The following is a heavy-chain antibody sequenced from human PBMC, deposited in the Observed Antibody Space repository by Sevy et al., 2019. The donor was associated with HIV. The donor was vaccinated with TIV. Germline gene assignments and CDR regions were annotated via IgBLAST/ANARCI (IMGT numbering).Heavy chain of an antibody. CDR3: ARAAGSWGYIYALDS. V-gene: IGHV1-8*01. CDR1: GYTFTSYD. D-gene: IGHD3-16*01. J-gene: IGHJ6*02. CDR2: MNPNSGNT. Sequence: ASVKVSCKGSGYTFTSYDINWVRQAAGQGLEWMGWMNPNSGNTGYEQKFQGRVTMTRNTSISAAYMELSNLRSEDTAVYYCARAAGSWGYIYALDSWGQGTTVTVSS.